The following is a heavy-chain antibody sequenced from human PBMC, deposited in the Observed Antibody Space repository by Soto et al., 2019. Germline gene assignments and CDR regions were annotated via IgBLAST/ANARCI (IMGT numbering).Heavy chain of an antibody. J-gene: IGHJ4*02. CDR3: VRDHNWAFDY. Sequence: GGSLRLSCVVSGFTFSDYAMNWFRQAPGKGLEWVSYISGRAGDIRYADSVRGRFTISRDNANNLLYLQMSSLGDDDTAVYYCVRDHNWAFDYWGQGILVTVS. D-gene: IGHD1-20*01. CDR2: ISGRAGDI. V-gene: IGHV3-48*02. CDR1: GFTFSDYA.